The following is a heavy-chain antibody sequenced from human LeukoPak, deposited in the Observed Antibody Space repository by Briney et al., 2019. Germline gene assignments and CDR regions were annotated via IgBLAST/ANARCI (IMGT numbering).Heavy chain of an antibody. D-gene: IGHD4-11*01. CDR1: GGSISSYY. J-gene: IGHJ3*01. CDR2: IYYSGTT. Sequence: SETLSLTCTVSGGSISSYYWSWIRQPAGKGLEWIGYIYYSGTTNYNPSLKSRVSMSVDTSKNQFSLKLSSVTAADTAVYYCAKVHRLQWAFDAFDVWGQGTMVTVSS. V-gene: IGHV4-59*01. CDR3: AKVHRLQWAFDAFDV.